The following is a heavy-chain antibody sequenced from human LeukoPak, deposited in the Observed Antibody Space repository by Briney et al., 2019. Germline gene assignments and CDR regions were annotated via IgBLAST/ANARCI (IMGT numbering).Heavy chain of an antibody. D-gene: IGHD6-6*01. CDR2: IYYSGRT. V-gene: IGHV4-61*01. CDR3: ARDGAQLEHPSYFDY. J-gene: IGHJ4*02. CDR1: GGSISSGSYY. Sequence: PSETLSLTCTVSGGSISSGSYYWGWIRQPPGKGLEWIGYIYYSGRTKDNPSLKSRVTISVDTSKKQFSLKLSSVTAADAAVYYCARDGAQLEHPSYFDYWGQGTLVTVSS.